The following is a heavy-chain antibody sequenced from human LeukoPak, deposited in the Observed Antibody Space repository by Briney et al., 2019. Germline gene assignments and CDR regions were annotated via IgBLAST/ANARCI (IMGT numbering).Heavy chain of an antibody. CDR3: ARGGRYCSTTSCLGEGYHFDY. CDR1: GYTFTGYY. J-gene: IGHJ4*02. D-gene: IGHD2-2*01. V-gene: IGHV1-2*02. Sequence: AASVKVSCKASGYTFTGYYMHWVRQAPGQGLEWMGWINPNSGGTNYAQKFQGRVTMTRDTSISTAYMDLSRLRSDDTAVYYCARGGRYCSTTSCLGEGYHFDYWGQGTLVTVSS. CDR2: INPNSGGT.